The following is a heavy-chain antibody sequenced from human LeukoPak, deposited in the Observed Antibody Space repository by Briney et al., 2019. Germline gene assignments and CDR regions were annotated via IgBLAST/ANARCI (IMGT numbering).Heavy chain of an antibody. CDR1: GYTLIGHY. CDR2: MDPNSGVT. CDR3: ARAVNWGYDY. Sequence: ASVMVSCKASGYTLIGHYIHWVRQAPGQGLEWMGWMDPNSGVTHYAQKFQGRVTMTRDTSISTAYMELTSLTPDDTAVFYCARAVNWGYDYWGQGTLVTVSS. V-gene: IGHV1-2*02. D-gene: IGHD7-27*01. J-gene: IGHJ4*02.